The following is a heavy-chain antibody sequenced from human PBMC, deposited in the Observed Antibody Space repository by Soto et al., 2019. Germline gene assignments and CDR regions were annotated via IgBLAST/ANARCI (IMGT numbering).Heavy chain of an antibody. D-gene: IGHD6-13*01. V-gene: IGHV4-4*02. CDR1: GDSINNSHW. CDR3: AREVNSSPARGPNWFDP. Sequence: QVQLQESGPGLVQPSGTLSLTCAVSGDSINNSHWWSWVRQTPGKGLEWIGETYHSGTTNYNPSLKTPVTISIDKSKYQFSVKMNSVTAADTAVYYCAREVNSSPARGPNWFDPWGQGTLVTVSS. J-gene: IGHJ5*02. CDR2: TYHSGTT.